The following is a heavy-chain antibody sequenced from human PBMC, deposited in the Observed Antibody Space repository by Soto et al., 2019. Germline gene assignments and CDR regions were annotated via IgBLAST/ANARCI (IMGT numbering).Heavy chain of an antibody. J-gene: IGHJ4*02. Sequence: QVQPVQSGAEVKKPGASVKVSCKASGYTFTSYGISWVRQAPGQGLEWMGWISAYNGNTNYAQKLQGRVTMTTDTSTSTAYMELRSLRSDDTAVYYCARGAGLYSSNSRTSRFDYWGQGTLVTVSS. V-gene: IGHV1-18*01. CDR3: ARGAGLYSSNSRTSRFDY. CDR1: GYTFTSYG. CDR2: ISAYNGNT. D-gene: IGHD6-13*01.